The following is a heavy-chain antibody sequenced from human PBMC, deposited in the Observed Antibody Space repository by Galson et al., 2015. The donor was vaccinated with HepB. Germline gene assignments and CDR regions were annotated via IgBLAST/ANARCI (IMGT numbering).Heavy chain of an antibody. CDR2: IYYGGST. J-gene: IGHJ6*03. D-gene: IGHD2-15*01. CDR1: GDSVINNGYY. CDR3: ARVLRYSFYMDV. Sequence: TLSLTCSVSGDSVINNGYYWTWIRQPPGRGLHWIGYIYYGGSTSYNPSLKSRVTMSVDTSKNQFSLKLSSVTAADTTVYYCARVLRYSFYMDVWGKGTTVTFSS. V-gene: IGHV4-39*01.